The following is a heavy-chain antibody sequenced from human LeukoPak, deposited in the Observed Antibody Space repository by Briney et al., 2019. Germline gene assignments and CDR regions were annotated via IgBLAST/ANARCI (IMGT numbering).Heavy chain of an antibody. V-gene: IGHV3-74*01. CDR1: GFTFSSYW. Sequence: PGGSLRLSCAASGFTFSSYWMHWVRQAPGKGLVWVSRFNSDGSSTSYADSVKGRFTISRDNAKNSLYLQMNSLRAEDTAVYYCARGLPAQHWGQGTLVTVSS. J-gene: IGHJ1*01. CDR3: ARGLPAQH. D-gene: IGHD3-16*01. CDR2: FNSDGSST.